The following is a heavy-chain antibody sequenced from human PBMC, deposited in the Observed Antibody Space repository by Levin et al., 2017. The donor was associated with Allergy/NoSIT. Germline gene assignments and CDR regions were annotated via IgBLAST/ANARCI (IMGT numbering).Heavy chain of an antibody. Sequence: GGSLRLSCAASGFTFSTYNMHWVRQAPGKGLEWVSAISGSGDSTYYADSAKGRFTISRDNSKNTVYLQMNSLRDGDTALYYCAKGLIGGDPDSWGQGTLVTVSS. CDR2: ISGSGDST. J-gene: IGHJ4*02. D-gene: IGHD3-10*01. CDR1: GFTFSTYN. V-gene: IGHV3-23*01. CDR3: AKGLIGGDPDS.